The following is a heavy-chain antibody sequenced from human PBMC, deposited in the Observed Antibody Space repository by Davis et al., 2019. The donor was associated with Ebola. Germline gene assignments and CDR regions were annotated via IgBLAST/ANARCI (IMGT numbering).Heavy chain of an antibody. V-gene: IGHV1-69*04. J-gene: IGHJ6*02. CDR3: ARDIGSSSPDGMDV. CDR2: IIPILGIA. D-gene: IGHD6-13*01. Sequence: SVKVSCKASGYTFTSYGITWVRQAPGQGLEWMGRIIPILGIANYAQKFQGRVTMTRDTSTSTVYMELSSLRSEDTAVYYCARDIGSSSPDGMDVWGQGTTVTVSS. CDR1: GYTFTSYG.